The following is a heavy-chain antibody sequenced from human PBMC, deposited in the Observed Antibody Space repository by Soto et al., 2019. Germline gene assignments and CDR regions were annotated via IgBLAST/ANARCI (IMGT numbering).Heavy chain of an antibody. CDR3: ARDNDRPQLGGNYYYILDV. CDR1: GGTFRTAA. J-gene: IGHJ6*02. Sequence: QVQLEQSGAEVKKPGSSVKVSCKASGGTFRTAAVSWVRQAPGHGLEWMGGIMPVFRTPDYAQKFHGRVTITADESTSTASMELSDLRSDDTAVYYCARDNDRPQLGGNYYYILDVWGQGTTITVSS. V-gene: IGHV1-69*12. D-gene: IGHD2-8*01. CDR2: IMPVFRTP.